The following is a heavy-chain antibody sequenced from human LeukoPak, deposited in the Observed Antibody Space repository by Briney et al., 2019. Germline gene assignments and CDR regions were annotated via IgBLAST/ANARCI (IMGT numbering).Heavy chain of an antibody. CDR2: IYYGGGN. CDR1: VGSIRRGGSY. D-gene: IGHD1-7*01. CDR3: AREGSLELRRGAFDI. Sequence: SQTLSLTCTFCVGSIRRGGSYGRWIRQHPGKGLEWVGYIYYGGGNYYNAAFKSRVTISVETSKRQFALKLSTMTAADTAVYYSAREGSLELRRGAFDIWGQGKMVTVSS. V-gene: IGHV4-31*03. J-gene: IGHJ3*02.